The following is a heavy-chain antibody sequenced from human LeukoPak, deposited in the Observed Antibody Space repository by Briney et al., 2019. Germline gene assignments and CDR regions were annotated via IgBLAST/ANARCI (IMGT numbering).Heavy chain of an antibody. CDR3: ARGERDFDH. CDR1: GLSFSDSA. Sequence: PGRSLRLTCTFSGLSFSDSAVTWVRQAAGQGLEWIGCTRSKVYGGTTEYAASVKGRITISRDESKSIAYLQMDSLTTEDTAVYFCARGERDFDHWGQGALVTVSS. D-gene: IGHD3-16*01. CDR2: TRSKVYGGTT. V-gene: IGHV3-49*04. J-gene: IGHJ4*02.